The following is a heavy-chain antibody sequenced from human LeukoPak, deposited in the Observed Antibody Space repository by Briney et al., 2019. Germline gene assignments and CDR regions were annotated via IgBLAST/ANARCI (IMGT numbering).Heavy chain of an antibody. CDR2: ISNSGSTI. D-gene: IGHD5-12*01. Sequence: GGSLRLSCAASGFTFSDYYMSWIRQAPGKGLEWVSYISNSGSTIYYADSVKGRFTISRDNAKKSVYLQMNSLRGEDTAVYYCARGHDNSGYDLPDRFDPWGQGTLVIVSS. V-gene: IGHV3-11*01. J-gene: IGHJ5*02. CDR1: GFTFSDYY. CDR3: ARGHDNSGYDLPDRFDP.